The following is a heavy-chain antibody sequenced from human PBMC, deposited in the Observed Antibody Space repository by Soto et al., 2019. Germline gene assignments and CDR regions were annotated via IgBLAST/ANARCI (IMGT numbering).Heavy chain of an antibody. CDR3: VKPSVITASYYYYDMDV. Sequence: EAQLLESGGGLVQPGGSLRLSCAASGFTFSTYPMSWVRQAPGKGLEWVSGISGSGISTYYTDSVKGRFTISRDNSKNTVFLQMNSLRDEDTAVYYCVKPSVITASYYYYDMDVWGQGTTVTVSS. CDR1: GFTFSTYP. D-gene: IGHD4-4*01. V-gene: IGHV3-23*01. CDR2: ISGSGIST. J-gene: IGHJ6*02.